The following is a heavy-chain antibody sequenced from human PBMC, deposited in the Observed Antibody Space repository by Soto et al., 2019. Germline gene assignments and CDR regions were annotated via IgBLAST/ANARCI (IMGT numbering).Heavy chain of an antibody. J-gene: IGHJ5*02. CDR3: ARDTCSSTSCYWTGGFDP. CDR2: ISSSSSTI. V-gene: IGHV3-48*01. CDR1: GFTFSSYI. Sequence: GGSLRLSCAASGFTFSSYIMNWVRQAPGKGLEWVSYISSSSSTIYYADSVKGRFTISRDNAKNSLYLQMNSLRAEDTAVYYCARDTCSSTSCYWTGGFDPWGQGTLVTVSS. D-gene: IGHD2-2*01.